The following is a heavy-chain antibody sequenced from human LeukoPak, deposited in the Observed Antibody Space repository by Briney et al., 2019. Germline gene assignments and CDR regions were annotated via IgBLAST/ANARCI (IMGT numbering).Heavy chain of an antibody. V-gene: IGHV1-24*01. J-gene: IGHJ4*02. CDR2: FDPEDGET. CDR3: ATVTIAVAGVFDY. D-gene: IGHD6-19*01. CDR1: GYTLTELS. Sequence: ASVKVSCKVSGYTLTELSMHWVRQAPGKGLEWMGGFDPEDGETIYAQKFQGRVTMTEDTSTDTAYMALSSLRSEDTAVYYCATVTIAVAGVFDYWGQGTLVTVSS.